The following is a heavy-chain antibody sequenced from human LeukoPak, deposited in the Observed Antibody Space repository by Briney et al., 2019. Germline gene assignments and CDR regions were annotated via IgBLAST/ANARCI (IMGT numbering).Heavy chain of an antibody. J-gene: IGHJ4*02. CDR3: AARDGYSYDY. D-gene: IGHD5-24*01. Sequence: PSVTLSFTCNVPGGSINRFYWSWLRQPPGKGLEWLVYVYYSGGINYNPSLKSRVTISVDTSKSQFSLKVSSLAAADTAVYYCAARDGYSYDYWGQGTLVTVSS. V-gene: IGHV4-59*01. CDR2: VYYSGGI. CDR1: GGSINRFY.